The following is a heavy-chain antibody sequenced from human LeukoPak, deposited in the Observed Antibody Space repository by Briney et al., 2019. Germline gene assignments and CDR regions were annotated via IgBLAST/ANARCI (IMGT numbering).Heavy chain of an antibody. CDR2: ISYDGSNK. D-gene: IGHD4-17*01. J-gene: IGHJ4*02. V-gene: IGHV3-30*04. Sequence: GGSLRLSCAASGFTFGSYEMNWVRQAPGKGLEWVAVISYDGSNKYYADSVKGRFTISRDNSKNTLYLQMNSLRAEDTAVYYCARLTTVTTFDYWGQGTLVTVSS. CDR1: GFTFGSYE. CDR3: ARLTTVTTFDY.